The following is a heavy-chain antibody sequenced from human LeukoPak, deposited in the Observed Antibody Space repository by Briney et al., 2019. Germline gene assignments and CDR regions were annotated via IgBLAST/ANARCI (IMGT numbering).Heavy chain of an antibody. Sequence: GQSLRLSCVASRLTFRSYEMNWVRQAPGKGLEWVSYITSSGYTKYYGDSVKGRFTISRDNAKNSLYLQMNSLRVEDTAVYYCAIGDPGGYYYCMDVWGKGTTVTVSS. D-gene: IGHD3-10*01. CDR1: RLTFRSYE. CDR3: AIGDPGGYYYCMDV. V-gene: IGHV3-48*03. J-gene: IGHJ6*03. CDR2: ITSSGYTK.